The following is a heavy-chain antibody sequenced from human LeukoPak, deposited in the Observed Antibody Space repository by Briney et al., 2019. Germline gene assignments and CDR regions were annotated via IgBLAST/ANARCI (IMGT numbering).Heavy chain of an antibody. CDR2: IKSKTDGGTT. J-gene: IGHJ4*02. CDR1: GFTFSNAW. CDR3: TTGITMVRGVIPKVDY. Sequence: PGGSLRLSCAASGFTFSNAWMSWVRQAPGKGLEWVGRIKSKTDGGTTDYAAPVKGRFTISRDDSKTTLYLQMNSLKTEDTAVYYCTTGITMVRGVIPKVDYWGQGTLVTVSS. V-gene: IGHV3-15*01. D-gene: IGHD3-10*01.